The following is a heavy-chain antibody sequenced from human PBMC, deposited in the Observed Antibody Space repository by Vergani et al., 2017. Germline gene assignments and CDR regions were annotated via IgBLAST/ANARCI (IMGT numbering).Heavy chain of an antibody. CDR3: AKHFRVLGIDY. V-gene: IGHV3-30*02. D-gene: IGHD3-16*01. CDR2: IQFDGSNQ. Sequence: QVQLVESGGGVVQRGGSLRLSCATSGFTLSNYDMQWIRQGPGKGLEFVALIQFDGSNQYYADSVKGRFTLSRDFSKNTLYLQMNSLRTDDTATYYCAKHFRVLGIDYWGQGTQVIVSS. J-gene: IGHJ4*02. CDR1: GFTLSNYD.